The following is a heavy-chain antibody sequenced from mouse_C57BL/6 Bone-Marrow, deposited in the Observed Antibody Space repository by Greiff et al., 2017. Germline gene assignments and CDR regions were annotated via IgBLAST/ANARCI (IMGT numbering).Heavy chain of an antibody. J-gene: IGHJ1*03. CDR3: ARPYYSNYWYFDV. Sequence: QVHVKQPGAELVKPGASVKMSCKASGYNFPSYWITWVKQRPGQGLEWIGCIYPGSGSTNYNEKFKSKATLTVDTSSSTAYMQLSSLTSYDSAVYYCARPYYSNYWYFDVWGTGTTVTVSS. CDR1: GYNFPSYW. V-gene: IGHV1-55*01. D-gene: IGHD2-5*01. CDR2: IYPGSGST.